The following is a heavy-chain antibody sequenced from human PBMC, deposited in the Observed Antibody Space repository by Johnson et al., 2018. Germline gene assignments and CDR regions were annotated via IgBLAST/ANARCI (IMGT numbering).Heavy chain of an antibody. CDR3: ARVRGSYLFDAFDS. Sequence: VQLVESGGGLVQPGGSLRLSCAASGFTFSTYDMHWVRQATGKGLEWVSAIGTTGDTYYSGSVKGRFSISRENAKNSLYLKLNSRRAGDTAVYYCARVRGSYLFDAFDSWGQGTMVTVSS. J-gene: IGHJ3*02. CDR2: IGTTGDT. V-gene: IGHV3-13*01. D-gene: IGHD1-26*01. CDR1: GFTFSTYD.